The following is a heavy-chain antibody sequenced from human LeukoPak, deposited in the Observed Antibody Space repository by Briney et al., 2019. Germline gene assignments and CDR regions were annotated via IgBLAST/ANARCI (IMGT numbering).Heavy chain of an antibody. J-gene: IGHJ6*04. Sequence: GGSLRLSCAASGFTFSSYWMHWVRQAPGKGLVGVSRINNDGRSTNYADSVKGRFTISRDNAKNTLYLQMNSLRAEDTAVYYCAELGITMIGGVWGKGTTVTISS. CDR3: AELGITMIGGV. D-gene: IGHD3-10*02. V-gene: IGHV3-74*01. CDR1: GFTFSSYW. CDR2: INNDGRST.